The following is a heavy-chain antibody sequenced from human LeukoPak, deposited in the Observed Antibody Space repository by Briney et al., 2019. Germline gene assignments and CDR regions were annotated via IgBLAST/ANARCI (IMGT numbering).Heavy chain of an antibody. Sequence: PSETLSLTCAVYGGSFSGYYWSWIRQPPGKGLEWIGEINHSGSTNYNPSLKSRVTISIDKSKNQFSLKLSSVTAADTAVYYCARGSYSGSYYTAFDIWGQGTMVTVSS. D-gene: IGHD1-26*01. CDR1: GGSFSGYY. CDR3: ARGSYSGSYYTAFDI. J-gene: IGHJ3*02. CDR2: INHSGST. V-gene: IGHV4-34*01.